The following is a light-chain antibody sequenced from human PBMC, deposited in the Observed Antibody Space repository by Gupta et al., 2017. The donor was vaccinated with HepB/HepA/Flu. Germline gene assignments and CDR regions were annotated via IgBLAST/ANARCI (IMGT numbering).Light chain of an antibody. CDR3: RQGTHWPQT. CDR2: EVS. J-gene: IGKJ1*01. CDR1: QSLVYNDGNTY. V-gene: IGKV2-30*01. Sequence: VVLTQSPLSLPVTLGEPASISCRSSQSLVYNDGNTYLNWFQQRPGQSPRRLIYEVSNRDSGVPDRFSGSGSATHFTLKISRVEAEDVGVYYCRQGTHWPQTFGQGTKVEIK.